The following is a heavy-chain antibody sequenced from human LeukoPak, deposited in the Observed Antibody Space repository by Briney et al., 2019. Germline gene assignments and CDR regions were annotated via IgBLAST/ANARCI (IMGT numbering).Heavy chain of an antibody. CDR2: INPNSGGT. J-gene: IGHJ3*02. V-gene: IGHV1-2*02. CDR3: ARDRNHCSSTSCYRSDAFDI. CDR1: GYTFTGYY. D-gene: IGHD2-2*01. Sequence: GASVKVSYKASGYTFTGYYMHWVRQAPGQGREGMGWINPNSGGTKYAQKFQGRVTMTRDTSISTAYMELSRLRSDDTAVYYCARDRNHCSSTSCYRSDAFDIWGQGTMVTVSS.